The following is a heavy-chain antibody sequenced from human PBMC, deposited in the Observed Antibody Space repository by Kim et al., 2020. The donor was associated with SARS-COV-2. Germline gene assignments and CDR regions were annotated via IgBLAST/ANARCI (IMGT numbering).Heavy chain of an antibody. Sequence: SQTLSLPCVISGDSVSSDSAAWNWIRQSPSRGLEWLGRTYYRSKWYYDYADSVKSRITINPDTSKNQFSLQLKSVTPEDTAMYYCARDHQYSIDYWGQGTLVTVSS. D-gene: IGHD5-12*01. CDR2: TYYRSKWYY. CDR3: ARDHQYSIDY. CDR1: GDSVSSDSAA. J-gene: IGHJ4*02. V-gene: IGHV6-1*01.